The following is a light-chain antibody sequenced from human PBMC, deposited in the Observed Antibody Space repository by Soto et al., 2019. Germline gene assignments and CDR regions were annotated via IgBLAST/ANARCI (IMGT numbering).Light chain of an antibody. J-gene: IGKJ4*01. V-gene: IGKV3-20*01. Sequence: EIVLTQSPGTLSLSVGERVTLSCRASQSVSSYLACYQQTPGQAPRLLIYDTSNRTTGTPDRFSGSGSGTDFTLTISRLEPEDFTVYYCQQYGSSPLTFGGGTTVEIK. CDR2: DTS. CDR3: QQYGSSPLT. CDR1: QSVSSY.